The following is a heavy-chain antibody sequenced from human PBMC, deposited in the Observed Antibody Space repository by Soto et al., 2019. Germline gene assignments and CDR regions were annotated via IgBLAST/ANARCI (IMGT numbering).Heavy chain of an antibody. CDR3: ARGCSSTSCYWALDY. V-gene: IGHV1-46*03. J-gene: IGHJ4*02. CDR2: IKPSGGST. Sequence: ASVKVSCKASGYTFTSYYMHWVRQAPGQGHEWMGIIKPSGGSTSYAQKFQGRVNMTRDTSTSTVYMELSSLRSEDTAVYYCARGCSSTSCYWALDYWGQGTLVTVSS. D-gene: IGHD2-2*01. CDR1: GYTFTSYY.